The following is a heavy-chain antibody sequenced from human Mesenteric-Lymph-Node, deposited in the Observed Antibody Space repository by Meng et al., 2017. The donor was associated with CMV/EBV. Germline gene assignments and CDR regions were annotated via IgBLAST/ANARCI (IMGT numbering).Heavy chain of an antibody. V-gene: IGHV1-18*04. J-gene: IGHJ4*02. CDR1: GYTFTSYG. Sequence: KASGYTFTSYGISWVRQAPGQGLEWMGWISAYSGNTNYAQKLQGRVTMTTDTSTSTAYMELRSLRSDDTAVYYCARDGGYSGSYDFDYWGQGTLVTVSS. CDR2: ISAYSGNT. D-gene: IGHD1-26*01. CDR3: ARDGGYSGSYDFDY.